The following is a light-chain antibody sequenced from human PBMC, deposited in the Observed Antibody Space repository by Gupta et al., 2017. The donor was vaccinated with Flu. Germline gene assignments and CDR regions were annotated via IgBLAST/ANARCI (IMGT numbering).Light chain of an antibody. V-gene: IGLV2-11*01. CDR3: CSYAGSYTGV. CDR1: SSDVGGYNY. CDR2: DVS. J-gene: IGLJ3*02. Sequence: SVTISCTGPSSDVGGYNYVSWYKQHPGTAPKLMSYDVSKRPSGVPDRFSGSKSGNTASLTISGLQAEDESYYDCCSYAGSYTGVFGGGTKLTVL.